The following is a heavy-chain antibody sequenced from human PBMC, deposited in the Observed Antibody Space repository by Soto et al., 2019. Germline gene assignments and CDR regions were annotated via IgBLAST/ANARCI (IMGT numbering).Heavy chain of an antibody. D-gene: IGHD3-9*01. J-gene: IGHJ4*02. CDR1: GGSFSGYY. Sequence: SETLSLTCAVYGGSFSGYYWSWIRQPPGKGLEWIGEINHSGSTNYNPSLKSRVTISVDTSKNQFSLKLSSVTAADTAVYYCARGTGYYDILTGYYRWGQGTLVTVSS. CDR2: INHSGST. CDR3: ARGTGYYDILTGYYR. V-gene: IGHV4-34*01.